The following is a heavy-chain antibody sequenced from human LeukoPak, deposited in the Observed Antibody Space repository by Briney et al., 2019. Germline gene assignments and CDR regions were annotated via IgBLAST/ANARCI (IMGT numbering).Heavy chain of an antibody. CDR2: ISYDGSNK. D-gene: IGHD3-22*01. CDR3: ARDKIGTMIVVVMYYFDY. V-gene: IGHV3-30-3*01. CDR1: GFTFSSYA. Sequence: GGSLRLSCAASGFTFSSYAMHWVRQAPGKGLEWVAVISYDGSNKYYADYVKGRFTISRDNSKNTLYLQMNSLRAEDTAVYYCARDKIGTMIVVVMYYFDYWGQGTLVTVSS. J-gene: IGHJ4*02.